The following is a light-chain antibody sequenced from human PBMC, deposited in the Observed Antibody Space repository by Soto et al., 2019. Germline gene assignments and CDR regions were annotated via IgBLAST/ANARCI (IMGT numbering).Light chain of an antibody. V-gene: IGKV1-5*03. Sequence: DIQMTQSPSSLSASVGDRVTITCRASQSISSYLNWYQQKPGKAPKLLIYGASNLQSGVPSRFSGSGSGTEFTLTISSLQPGDFATYYCQQYDTYWTFGQGTKVDIK. CDR1: QSISSY. CDR2: GAS. J-gene: IGKJ1*01. CDR3: QQYDTYWT.